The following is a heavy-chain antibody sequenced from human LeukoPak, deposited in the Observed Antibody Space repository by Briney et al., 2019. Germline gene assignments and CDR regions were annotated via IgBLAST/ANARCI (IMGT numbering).Heavy chain of an antibody. V-gene: IGHV4-39*01. CDR1: GGSISSSSYY. D-gene: IGHD5-24*01. J-gene: IGHJ4*02. Sequence: SETLSLTCTVSGGSISSSSYYWGWIRQPPGKGLEWIGSIYYSGSTYYNPSLKSRVTISVDTSKNQFSLKLSSVTAADTAVYYCGKLEIRWLHRGDYWGQGTLVTVPS. CDR2: IYYSGST. CDR3: GKLEIRWLHRGDY.